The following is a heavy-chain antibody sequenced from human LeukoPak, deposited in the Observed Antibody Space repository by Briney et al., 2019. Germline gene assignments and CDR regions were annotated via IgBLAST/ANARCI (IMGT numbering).Heavy chain of an antibody. CDR1: GGTLRSYA. CDR3: VGGLLTGYYMLWTFDY. Sequence: GASVKVSCKASGGTLRSYAINWVRQAPGQGLEWVGGIIPIFGTTNYAQKLQGRVTITTDESTSTAYMELSSLRSEDTALYYCVGGLLTGYYMLWTFDYWGQGTLVTVSS. D-gene: IGHD3-9*01. CDR2: IIPIFGTT. V-gene: IGHV1-69*05. J-gene: IGHJ4*02.